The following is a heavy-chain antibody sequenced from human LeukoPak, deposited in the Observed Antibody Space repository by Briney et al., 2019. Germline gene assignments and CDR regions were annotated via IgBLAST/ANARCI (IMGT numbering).Heavy chain of an antibody. CDR1: GFTFSSYG. V-gene: IGHV3-30*18. D-gene: IGHD3-22*01. Sequence: PGRSLRLSCAASGFTFSSYGIHWVRQAPGKGLEWVAVISYDGSNKYYADSVKGRFTISRDNSKDTLYLQMNSLRAEDMAVYYCAKDRLGALYYYDSSGYYRLDYWGQGTLVTVSS. CDR3: AKDRLGALYYYDSSGYYRLDY. CDR2: ISYDGSNK. J-gene: IGHJ4*02.